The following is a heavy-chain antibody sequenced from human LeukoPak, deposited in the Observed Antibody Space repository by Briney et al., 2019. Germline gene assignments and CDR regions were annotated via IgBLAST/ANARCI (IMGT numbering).Heavy chain of an antibody. CDR2: INPNSGGT. J-gene: IGHJ3*02. Sequence: ASVKVSCKASGYTFTSYAMNWVRQAPGQGLEWMGWINPNSGGTDYAQKFQGRVTMTRDTSISTAYMELSRLRSDDTAVYYCARDLGITISHAFDIWGQGTMVTVSS. V-gene: IGHV1-2*02. D-gene: IGHD3-9*01. CDR1: GYTFTSYA. CDR3: ARDLGITISHAFDI.